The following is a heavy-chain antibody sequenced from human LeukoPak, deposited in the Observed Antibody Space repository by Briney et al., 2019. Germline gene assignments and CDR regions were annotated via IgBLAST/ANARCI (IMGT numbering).Heavy chain of an antibody. D-gene: IGHD4-23*01. CDR2: MNPNSGNT. J-gene: IGHJ4*02. Sequence: ASVKVSCKASGYTFTSYDINWVRQATGQGLEWMGWMNPNSGNTGYAQKFQGRVTITRNTSISTAYMELSSLRSEDTALYYCARGLTVAYYFDYWGQGTLVTVSS. V-gene: IGHV1-8*03. CDR3: ARGLTVAYYFDY. CDR1: GYTFTSYD.